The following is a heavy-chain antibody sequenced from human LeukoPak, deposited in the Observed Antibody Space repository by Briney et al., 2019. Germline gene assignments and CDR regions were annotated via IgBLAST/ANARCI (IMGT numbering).Heavy chain of an antibody. CDR2: FYSGGGT. J-gene: IGHJ3*02. CDR1: GFTVSSNY. Sequence: GGSLRLSCVASGFTVSSNYMSWVRQAPGKGLEWVSSFYSGGGTYYADSVKGRFTISRDYSKNTLYLQMNSLRAEDSALYYCARGGRGSAAVVAPRSFDIWGQGTMVTVSS. V-gene: IGHV3-53*01. CDR3: ARGGRGSAAVVAPRSFDI. D-gene: IGHD3-22*01.